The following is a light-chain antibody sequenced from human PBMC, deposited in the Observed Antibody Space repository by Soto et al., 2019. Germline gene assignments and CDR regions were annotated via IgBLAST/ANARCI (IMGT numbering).Light chain of an antibody. Sequence: QSVLTQPPSASGSPGQSVTISCTGTSSDVGGYNYVSWYQHHPGKAPKLMIYEVTKRPTGVPDRFSGSKSDNTASLTASGLQAEDEADYYCGSYGGSHNFVFGTGTKVTVL. V-gene: IGLV2-8*01. CDR3: GSYGGSHNFV. CDR2: EVT. CDR1: SSDVGGYNY. J-gene: IGLJ1*01.